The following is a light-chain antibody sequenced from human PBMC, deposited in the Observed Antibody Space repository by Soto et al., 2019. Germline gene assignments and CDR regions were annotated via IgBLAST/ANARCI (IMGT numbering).Light chain of an antibody. CDR1: QSVSSSY. CDR2: GAS. Sequence: EIVLTQSPGTLSLSPGDRATLSCRASQSVSSSYLAWYQQKPGQAPRLLIYGASSRATGIPDRFSGSGSGTDFTLTISGLEPEDFAVYYCQQYGSSPLWTFGQGTKVDIK. J-gene: IGKJ1*01. CDR3: QQYGSSPLWT. V-gene: IGKV3-20*01.